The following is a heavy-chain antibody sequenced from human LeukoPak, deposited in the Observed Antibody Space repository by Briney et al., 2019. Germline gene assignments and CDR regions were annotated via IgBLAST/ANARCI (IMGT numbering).Heavy chain of an antibody. CDR2: IPGSGGAT. V-gene: IGHV3-23*01. CDR3: ARARPWDSSRSYYFGMDV. J-gene: IGHJ6*02. D-gene: IGHD3-22*01. CDR1: GFTFSSYA. Sequence: PGGSLRLSCEASGFTFSSYAIRWVRQAPGTGLEWVSSIPGSGGATYYADSVRGRFSISRDSSKNTVYLQMNSLRDEDTAVYYCARARPWDSSRSYYFGMDVWGHGTTATVSS.